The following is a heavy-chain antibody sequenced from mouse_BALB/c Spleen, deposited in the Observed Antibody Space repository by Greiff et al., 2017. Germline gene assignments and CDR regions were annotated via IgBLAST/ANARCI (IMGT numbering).Heavy chain of an antibody. CDR1: GFSLTSYG. CDR2: IWAGGST. J-gene: IGHJ4*01. V-gene: IGHV2-9*02. D-gene: IGHD1-1*01. Sequence: VKLMESGPGLVAPSQSLSITCTVSGFSLTSYGVHWVRQPPGKGLEWLGVIWAGGSTNYNSALMSRLSISKDNSKSQVFLKMNSLQTDDTAMYYCASHYYGSRYYAMDYWGQGTSVTVSS. CDR3: ASHYYGSRYYAMDY.